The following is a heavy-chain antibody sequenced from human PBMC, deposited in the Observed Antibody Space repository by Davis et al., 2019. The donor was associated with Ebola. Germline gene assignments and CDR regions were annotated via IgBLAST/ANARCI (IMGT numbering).Heavy chain of an antibody. Sequence: GESLKISCAASGFTFSSYWMSWVRQAPGKGLEWVANIKQDGSEKYYVDSVKGRFTISRDNAKNSLYLQMNSLRAEDTAVYYCARGYCSSTSCYSYYYYYMDVWGKGTTVTVSS. D-gene: IGHD2-2*01. J-gene: IGHJ6*03. V-gene: IGHV3-7*03. CDR3: ARGYCSSTSCYSYYYYYMDV. CDR2: IKQDGSEK. CDR1: GFTFSSYW.